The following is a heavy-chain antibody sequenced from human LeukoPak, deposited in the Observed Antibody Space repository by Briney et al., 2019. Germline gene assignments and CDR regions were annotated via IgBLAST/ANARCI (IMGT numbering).Heavy chain of an antibody. CDR2: IYHSGST. V-gene: IGHV4-38-2*02. J-gene: IGHJ4*02. D-gene: IGHD1-26*01. CDR1: GYSISSGYY. Sequence: SETLSLTCTVSGYSISSGYYWGWIRQPPGKGLEWIGSIYHSGSTNYNPSLKSRVTISVDTSKNQFPLKLSSVTAADTAVYYCARDGRGSYYGFDYWGQGTLVTVSS. CDR3: ARDGRGSYYGFDY.